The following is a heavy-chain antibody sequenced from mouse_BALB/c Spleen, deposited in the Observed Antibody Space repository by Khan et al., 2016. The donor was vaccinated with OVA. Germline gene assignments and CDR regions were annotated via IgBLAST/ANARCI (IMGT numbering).Heavy chain of an antibody. J-gene: IGHJ4*01. V-gene: IGHV9-3-1*01. Sequence: QIQLVQSVPELKKPGETVKISCKASGYTFKNHGMNWVKQAPGKGLKWMGWLNTYTGEPTYVEDFKGRFAFSLETSASTAYLQINNLKNEDTATYFCARPPFFSYVIGYWGKGNSVT. CDR2: LNTYTGEP. CDR1: GYTFKNHG. D-gene: IGHD1-1*02. CDR3: ARPPFFSYVIGY.